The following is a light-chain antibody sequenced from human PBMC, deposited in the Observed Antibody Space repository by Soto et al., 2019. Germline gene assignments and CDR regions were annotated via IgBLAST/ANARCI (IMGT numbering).Light chain of an antibody. CDR3: LQEYNYPLT. Sequence: AIQMGQSPYSLIAYVRDKENITCPAKQGNREELDRDKVKTGKAPKLLIYTASNLQSGVSSRFSGSGSGTDFSLFFNSLQPEDFATYYCLQEYNYPLTFGGGTKVDI. CDR1: QGNREE. CDR2: TAS. J-gene: IGKJ4*01. V-gene: IGKV1-6*01.